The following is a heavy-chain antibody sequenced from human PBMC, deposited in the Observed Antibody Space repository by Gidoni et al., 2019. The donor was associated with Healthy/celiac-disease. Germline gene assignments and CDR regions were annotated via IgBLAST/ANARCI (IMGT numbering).Heavy chain of an antibody. J-gene: IGHJ6*02. D-gene: IGHD1-26*01. CDR1: GSPFSSYA. Sequence: EVQLLESGGGLVQPGGSLRLSCAASGSPFSSYAVSWVRQAPGKGLEGVSAISGSGGSTYYADSVKGRFTISRDNSKNTLYLQMNSLRAEDTAVYYCAKETYSGSFAIYDYGMDVWGQGTTVTVSS. CDR2: ISGSGGST. CDR3: AKETYSGSFAIYDYGMDV. V-gene: IGHV3-23*01.